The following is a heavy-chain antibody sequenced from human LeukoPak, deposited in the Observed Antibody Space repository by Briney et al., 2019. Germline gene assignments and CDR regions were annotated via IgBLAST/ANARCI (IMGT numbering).Heavy chain of an antibody. CDR1: GYTFTDYA. CDR2: INAGTGNT. V-gene: IGHV1-3*01. J-gene: IGHJ4*02. Sequence: ASVKVSCKTSGYTFTDYAVHWVRQAPGQRLEWMGWINAGTGNTKYSEKFQGRVTITRDTSASTAYMALSSLRSEDTAAYYCARDNWVTTFYFDYWGQGTLVTVSS. CDR3: ARDNWVTTFYFDY. D-gene: IGHD4-17*01.